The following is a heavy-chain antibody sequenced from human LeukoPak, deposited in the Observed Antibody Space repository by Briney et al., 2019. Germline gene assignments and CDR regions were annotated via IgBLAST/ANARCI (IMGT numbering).Heavy chain of an antibody. D-gene: IGHD2-2*01. CDR1: GFTFRTYA. Sequence: GGSLRLSCAASGFTFRTYAMSWVRQPPGKGLEWVSAISGSGGSTYYAESVKGRLTISRDNSKHTLHLEMNSLRAVDTAVYYCAKDFFDSSSCYYFDYWGQGTLVTVSS. V-gene: IGHV3-23*01. J-gene: IGHJ4*02. CDR3: AKDFFDSSSCYYFDY. CDR2: ISGSGGST.